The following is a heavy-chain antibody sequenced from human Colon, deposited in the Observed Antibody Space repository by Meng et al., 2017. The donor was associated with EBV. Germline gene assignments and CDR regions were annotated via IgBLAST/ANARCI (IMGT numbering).Heavy chain of an antibody. J-gene: IGHJ4*02. V-gene: IGHV4-4*02. CDR3: ATQESRDGHNPY. CDR1: GGSISSSYW. CDR2: MYHSGTT. Sequence: QLQESGPGLVKPSGTLSLTCVVSGGSISSSYWWTWVRQSPGKGLEWIGEMYHSGTTNYNPSLKSRVTISMGKSNNQLSLKLNSVTAADTAVYYCATQESRDGHNPYWGQGTRVTVYS. D-gene: IGHD5-24*01.